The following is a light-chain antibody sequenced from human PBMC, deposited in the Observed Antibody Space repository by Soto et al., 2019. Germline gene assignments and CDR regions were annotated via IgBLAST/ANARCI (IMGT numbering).Light chain of an antibody. CDR3: QQLNTYPIT. V-gene: IGKV1-9*01. J-gene: IGKJ5*01. CDR2: GAS. Sequence: IQLTQSPSSLSASVGDRVTITCRASQGISSYVAWYQQKPGKAHKLLIYGASTLEGGGPFRFSGSGSGRDFTLIISSVQREDFAPYYCQQLNTYPITVGRGTRLEIK. CDR1: QGISSY.